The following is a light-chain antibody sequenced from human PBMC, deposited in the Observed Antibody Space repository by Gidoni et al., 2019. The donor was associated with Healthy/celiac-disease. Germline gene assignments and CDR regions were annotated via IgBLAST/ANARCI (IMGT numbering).Light chain of an antibody. V-gene: IGLV2-14*01. CDR1: SRDVGGYNY. J-gene: IGLJ2*01. CDR2: EVS. CDR3: SSYTSSSTVV. Sequence: QSALTQPASVSGSPGQSITISCTGTSRDVGGYNYVSWYQPHPGKAPKLMIYEVSNRPSGVSNRFSGSKSGNTASLTISGLQVEDEADYYCSSYTSSSTVVFGGGTKLTVL.